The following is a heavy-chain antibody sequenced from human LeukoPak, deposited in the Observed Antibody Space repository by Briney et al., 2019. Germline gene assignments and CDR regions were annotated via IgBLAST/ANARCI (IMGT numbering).Heavy chain of an antibody. Sequence: GASVKVSCKASGYTFTGYYMHWVRQAPGQGLEWMGWINPNSGGTNYAQKFQGRVTMTRDTSISTAYMELSRLRSDDTAVYYCARARIQSVVRRLYDAFDIWGQGTMVTVSS. V-gene: IGHV1-2*02. J-gene: IGHJ3*02. CDR3: ARARIQSVVRRLYDAFDI. CDR2: INPNSGGT. CDR1: GYTFTGYY. D-gene: IGHD3-22*01.